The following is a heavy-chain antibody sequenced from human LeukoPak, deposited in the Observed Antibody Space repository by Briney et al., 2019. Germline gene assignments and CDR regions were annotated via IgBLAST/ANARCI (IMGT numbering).Heavy chain of an antibody. V-gene: IGHV3-7*01. D-gene: IGHD3-3*01. CDR1: GFAMSTYW. CDR2: IKQDGSEA. J-gene: IGHJ5*02. CDR3: ARSISVEGDA. Sequence: GGSLRLSCAASGFAMSTYWMSWLRQAPGKGPEWVAHIKQDGSEAYYVDSVKGRFTISRDNAKNSLWPQMNSLRGEDTAMYYCARSISVEGDAWGQGTLVTVSS.